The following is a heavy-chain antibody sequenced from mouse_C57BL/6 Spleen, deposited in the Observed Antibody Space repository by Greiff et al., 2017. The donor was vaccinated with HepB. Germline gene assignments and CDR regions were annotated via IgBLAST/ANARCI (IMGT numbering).Heavy chain of an antibody. CDR3: ARTAGYAMDY. D-gene: IGHD3-1*01. Sequence: VQLQQPGAELVKPGASVKLSCKASGYTFTSYWMQWVKQRPGQDLEWIGEIDPSDSYTNYNQKFKGKATLTVDTSSSTAYMQLSSLTSEDSAVYYCARTAGYAMDYWGQGTSVTVSS. CDR2: IDPSDSYT. J-gene: IGHJ4*01. CDR1: GYTFTSYW. V-gene: IGHV1-50*01.